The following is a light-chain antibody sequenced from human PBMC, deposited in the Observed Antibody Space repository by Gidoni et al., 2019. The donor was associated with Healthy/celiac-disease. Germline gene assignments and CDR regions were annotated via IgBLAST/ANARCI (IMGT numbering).Light chain of an antibody. CDR2: DAS. V-gene: IGKV3-11*01. CDR1: QSVSSY. CDR3: QQRSNWPPLT. J-gene: IGKJ4*01. Sequence: EIVLTQPPATLSLSPGERATLSCRASQSVSSYIAWYQQKPGQAPRVLIYDASNRATGIPARFSGSGSRTDFTLTISSLKPEDFAVYDCQQRSNWPPLTFGGGTKVEIK.